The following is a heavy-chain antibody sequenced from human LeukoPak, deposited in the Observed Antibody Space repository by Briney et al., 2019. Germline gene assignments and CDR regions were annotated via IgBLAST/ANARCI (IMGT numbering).Heavy chain of an antibody. V-gene: IGHV1-8*01. Sequence: ASVKVSCKASGYTFSSYDINWVRQATGQGLEWMGWMNPSTGNTGYAQKFQGRVTMTRDTSTSTAYMELSSLKSEDTAVYYCAKLSETPAFYPGGRYLYLAYWGQGAQVTVSS. J-gene: IGHJ4*02. D-gene: IGHD2-8*02. CDR3: AKLSETPAFYPGGRYLYLAY. CDR1: GYTFSSYD. CDR2: MNPSTGNT.